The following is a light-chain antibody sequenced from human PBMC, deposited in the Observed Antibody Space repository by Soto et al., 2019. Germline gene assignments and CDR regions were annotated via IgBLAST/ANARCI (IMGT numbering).Light chain of an antibody. J-gene: IGKJ5*01. CDR3: QQRSNWPPIT. Sequence: IVMTQSPATLSVSPGERATLSCRASQSVSSNLAWYQQKPGQAPRLLIYDASHRAAGIPARFSGSGFGTDFTLTISSLEPEDAAVYYCQQRSNWPPITFGQGTRLEIK. CDR1: QSVSSN. V-gene: IGKV3-11*01. CDR2: DAS.